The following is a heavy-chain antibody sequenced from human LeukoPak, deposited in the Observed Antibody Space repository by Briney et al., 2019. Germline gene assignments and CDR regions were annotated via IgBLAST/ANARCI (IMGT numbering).Heavy chain of an antibody. V-gene: IGHV1-18*01. D-gene: IGHD2-2*01. J-gene: IGHJ4*02. Sequence: VASVRVSCKASGYTFTSYGISWVRQAPGQGLEWMGWISAYNGNTNYAQKLQGRVTMTTDTSTSTAYMELRSLRSDDTAVYYCARDLTVVVPAATVPDYWGQGTLVTVSS. CDR3: ARDLTVVVPAATVPDY. CDR1: GYTFTSYG. CDR2: ISAYNGNT.